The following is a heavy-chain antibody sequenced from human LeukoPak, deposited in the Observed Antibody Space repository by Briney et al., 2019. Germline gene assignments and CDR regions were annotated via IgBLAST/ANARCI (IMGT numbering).Heavy chain of an antibody. CDR1: GYSFIVYY. J-gene: IGHJ4*02. CDR2: INTDTGKP. CDR3: ARLTGSSSFDY. Sequence: GASVKVSCKASGYSFIVYYIHWVRQAPGKGLEWMGWINTDTGKPTYAQGFTGRFVFSLDTSVSTAYLQITSLKAEDTAIYYCARLTGSSSFDYWGQGTLVTVSS. D-gene: IGHD3-10*01. V-gene: IGHV7-4-1*02.